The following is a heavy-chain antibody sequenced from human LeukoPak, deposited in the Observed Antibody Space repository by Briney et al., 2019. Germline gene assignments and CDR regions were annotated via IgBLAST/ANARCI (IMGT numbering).Heavy chain of an antibody. Sequence: PGGSLGLSCAASGIIFSSFAMNWVRQGRGKGLEWVSTLGGSGSRTYHADSVKGRLTISRVNSKNTLYLQMNSLRAEDTAIYYCAKWVAVAADTRDYFDYWGQGTLVTVSS. CDR2: LGGSGSRT. V-gene: IGHV3-23*01. D-gene: IGHD6-19*01. J-gene: IGHJ4*02. CDR3: AKWVAVAADTRDYFDY. CDR1: GIIFSSFA.